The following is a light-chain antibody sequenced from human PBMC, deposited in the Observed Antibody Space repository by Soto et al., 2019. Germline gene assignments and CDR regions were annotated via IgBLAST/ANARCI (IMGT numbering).Light chain of an antibody. CDR1: QGIRND. CDR3: LQDHSYPWT. Sequence: AIQLTQSPSSLSASVGDRVSITCRASQGIRNDLRWYQHKPGKAPKLLIHGASSLQSGVPSRFSGSASGTEFTLTISSLQPEDLASYYCLQDHSYPWTFGQGTKVDIK. J-gene: IGKJ1*01. CDR2: GAS. V-gene: IGKV1-6*01.